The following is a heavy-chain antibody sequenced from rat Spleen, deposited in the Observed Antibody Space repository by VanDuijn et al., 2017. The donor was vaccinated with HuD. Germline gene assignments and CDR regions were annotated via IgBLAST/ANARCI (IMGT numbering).Heavy chain of an antibody. Sequence: EVQLVESGGGLVQPGRSLKLSYAASGFTFSDYNMAWVRHAAKKGLEWVATISYDGNITYSRDSVKGRFTISRDNAKSTLYLQMDSLRSEDTATYYCARHAYYDGYYHWYFDFWGPGTMVTVSS. CDR2: ISYDGNIT. J-gene: IGHJ1*01. CDR3: ARHAYYDGYYHWYFDF. CDR1: GFTFSDYN. V-gene: IGHV5-7*01. D-gene: IGHD1-12*03.